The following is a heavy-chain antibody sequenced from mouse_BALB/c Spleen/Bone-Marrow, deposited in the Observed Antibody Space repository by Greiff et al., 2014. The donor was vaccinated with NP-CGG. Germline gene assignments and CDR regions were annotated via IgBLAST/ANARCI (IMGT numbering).Heavy chain of an antibody. CDR1: GYTFTSYL. D-gene: IGHD4-1*01. V-gene: IGHV1-14*01. CDR3: ARWGGTPYFDY. Sequence: EVQLQQSGPELVKPGASVKMSCKASGYTFTSYLIHWVKQKPGQGLEWIGYITPYNDDTKCNEKFKGKATLTSDKSSSTAYMELSSLTSEDSAVYYCARWGGTPYFDYWGQGTTLTVSS. J-gene: IGHJ2*01. CDR2: ITPYNDDT.